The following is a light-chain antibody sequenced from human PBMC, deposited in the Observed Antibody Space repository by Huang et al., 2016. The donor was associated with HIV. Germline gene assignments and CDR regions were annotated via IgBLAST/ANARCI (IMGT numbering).Light chain of an antibody. CDR2: SSS. J-gene: IGKJ4*01. V-gene: IGKV1-9*01. Sequence: IQLTQSPSSLSASVGDRVTIPCRANQAIGTYLAWYQQKPGKAPELLLNSSSTLRSGVPSRVSGGGSGTDFTLTITSLQPEDFASYSCQHLYTFGGGTKVEIK. CDR3: QHLYT. CDR1: QAIGTY.